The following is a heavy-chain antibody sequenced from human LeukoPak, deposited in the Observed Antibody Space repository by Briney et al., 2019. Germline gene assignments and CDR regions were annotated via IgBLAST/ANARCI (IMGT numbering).Heavy chain of an antibody. Sequence: PGRSLRLSCAASGFTFSSYAMHWVRQAPGKGLEWVAVISYDGSNKYYADSVKGRFTISRDNSKNTLYLQMNSLRAEDTAVYYCASWQPQRRTPHDYWGQGTLVTVSS. CDR1: GFTFSSYA. J-gene: IGHJ4*02. V-gene: IGHV3-30-3*01. CDR2: ISYDGSNK. CDR3: ASWQPQRRTPHDY. D-gene: IGHD6-13*01.